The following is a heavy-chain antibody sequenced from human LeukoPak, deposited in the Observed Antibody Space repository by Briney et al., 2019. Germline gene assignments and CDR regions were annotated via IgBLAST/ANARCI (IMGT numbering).Heavy chain of an antibody. Sequence: PSETLSPTCTVSGGSISSHYWSWIRQPPGKGLEWIGYIYYSGSTNYNPSLKSRVTISVDTSKNQFSLKLSSVTAADTAVYYCARVGMAMVYTYYYYYMDVWGKGTTVTVSS. CDR3: ARVGMAMVYTYYYYYMDV. CDR1: GGSISSHY. V-gene: IGHV4-59*11. CDR2: IYYSGST. J-gene: IGHJ6*03. D-gene: IGHD2-8*01.